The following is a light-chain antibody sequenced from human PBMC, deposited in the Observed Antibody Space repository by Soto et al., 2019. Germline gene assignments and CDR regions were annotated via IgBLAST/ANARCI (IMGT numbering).Light chain of an antibody. CDR3: QQYGSSPLT. CDR1: QSVNSNY. Sequence: EIVLTQSPRTLSLSPGERATLSCRTSQSVNSNYLAWSQQKPGQAPRLLIYGASSRAAGIPDRFSGSGSGTDFTLTISRLEPEDFAVYYCQQYGSSPLTFGGGTKVDIK. V-gene: IGKV3-20*01. J-gene: IGKJ4*01. CDR2: GAS.